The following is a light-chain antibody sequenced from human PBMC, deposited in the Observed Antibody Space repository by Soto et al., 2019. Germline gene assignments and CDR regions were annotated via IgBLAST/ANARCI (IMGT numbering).Light chain of an antibody. J-gene: IGLJ2*01. CDR1: SSKIGAGYD. V-gene: IGLV1-40*01. CDR3: QAYDSSLSGSAV. Sequence: QSVLTQPPSVSGAPGQRVTISCTGSSSKIGAGYDVHWYQQLPGTAPKLLIYGNRNRPAGVPDRFSGSKSGTSASLAITGLQAEDEADYYCQAYDSSLSGSAVFGGGTKLTVL. CDR2: GNR.